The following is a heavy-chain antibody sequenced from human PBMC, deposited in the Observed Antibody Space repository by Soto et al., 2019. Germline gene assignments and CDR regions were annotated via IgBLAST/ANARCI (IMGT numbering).Heavy chain of an antibody. V-gene: IGHV4-59*01. J-gene: IGHJ4*02. CDR2: IYYNGNT. D-gene: IGHD6-19*01. CDR1: GGSISSYY. CDR3: ARTSPVAGGFDY. Sequence: PSETLSLTCTVSGGSISSYYWSWIRQPPGKGLEWIGYIYYNGNTNYNPSLESRVTISADTSQNQISLKLTSVTAADTAIYYCARTSPVAGGFDYWGQGILVTVSS.